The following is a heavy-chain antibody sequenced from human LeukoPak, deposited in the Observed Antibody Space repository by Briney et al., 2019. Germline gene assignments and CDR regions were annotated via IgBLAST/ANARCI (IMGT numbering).Heavy chain of an antibody. V-gene: IGHV1-46*01. CDR1: GYTFISYY. D-gene: IGHD1-26*01. J-gene: IGHJ4*02. Sequence: ASVKVSCKASGYTFISYYIHWVRQAPGQGLEWMGVINPSGGSIGYAQKFQGRVTMTRDTSTSTVCMDLSSLRSEDTAVYYCARGSGELQYYFDYWGQGTLVTVSS. CDR3: ARGSGELQYYFDY. CDR2: INPSGGSI.